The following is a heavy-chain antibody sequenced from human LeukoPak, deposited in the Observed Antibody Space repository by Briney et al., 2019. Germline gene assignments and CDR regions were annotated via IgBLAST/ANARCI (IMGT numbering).Heavy chain of an antibody. CDR2: IGPSGTAI. Sequence: GGSLRLSCAASGFTFSSYAMNWVRQAPGRGLEWVSYIGPSGTAIYYADSVKGRFTISRDNARNSLYLQMNSLRAEDTAVYYCAKSGLNRFDYWGQGTLVTVSS. V-gene: IGHV3-48*01. CDR1: GFTFSSYA. D-gene: IGHD2-15*01. J-gene: IGHJ4*02. CDR3: AKSGLNRFDY.